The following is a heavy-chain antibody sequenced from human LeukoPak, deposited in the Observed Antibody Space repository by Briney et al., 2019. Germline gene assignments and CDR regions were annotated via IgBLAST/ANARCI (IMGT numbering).Heavy chain of an antibody. V-gene: IGHV3-21*01. D-gene: IGHD6-13*01. Sequence: GGSLRLSCAASGFTFSSYSMNWVRQAPGKGLEWVSSISSSSSYIYYADSVKGRFTISRDNAKNSLYLQMNSLRAEDTAVYYCARVSPYSSSWLDYYYYYGMDVWGQGTTVTVSS. J-gene: IGHJ6*02. CDR2: ISSSSSYI. CDR3: ARVSPYSSSWLDYYYYYGMDV. CDR1: GFTFSSYS.